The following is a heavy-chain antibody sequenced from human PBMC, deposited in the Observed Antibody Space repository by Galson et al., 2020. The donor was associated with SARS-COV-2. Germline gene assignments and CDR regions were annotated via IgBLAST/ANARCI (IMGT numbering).Heavy chain of an antibody. D-gene: IGHD3-22*01. Sequence: SETLSLTCTVSGGSISSSSFYWGRIRQPPGKGLEWIGSIYYSGSTHYNPSLRSRVTISVDTSENQFSLKLSSVTAADTAVYYCARHIYSYDSSGYPRFEYFHLWGQGTLVTVSS. CDR2: IYYSGST. CDR3: ARHIYSYDSSGYPRFEYFHL. V-gene: IGHV4-39*01. J-gene: IGHJ1*01. CDR1: GGSISSSSFY.